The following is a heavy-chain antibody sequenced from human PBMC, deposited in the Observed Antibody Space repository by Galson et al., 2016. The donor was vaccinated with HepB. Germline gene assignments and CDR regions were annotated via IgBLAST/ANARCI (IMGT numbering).Heavy chain of an antibody. J-gene: IGHJ4*02. D-gene: IGHD3-10*01. CDR1: GYTLTQLS. CDR3: ATAFSFSAGVYFDN. CDR2: FDPDDNDT. Sequence: SVKVSCKVSGYTLTQLSIHWVRQAAGKGLEWIGGFDPDDNDTIYAEKFQGRATMTVDTNTHTAYKELSGLRSEDTAVYYCATAFSFSAGVYFDNWGQGSLVTVSS. V-gene: IGHV1-24*01.